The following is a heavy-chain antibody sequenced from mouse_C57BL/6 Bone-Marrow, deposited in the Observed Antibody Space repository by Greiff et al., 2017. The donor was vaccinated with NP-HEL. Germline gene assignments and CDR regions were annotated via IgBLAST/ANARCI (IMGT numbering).Heavy chain of an antibody. CDR3: ARERWFPNWYFDV. CDR2: IYPTDGST. Sequence: LVESGPELVKPGASVKLSCKASGYTFTSYDINWVKQRPGQGLEWIGWIYPTDGSTKYNEKFKGKATLTVDTSSSTAYMELHSLTSEDSAVYFCARERWFPNWYFDVWGTGTTVTVSS. D-gene: IGHD2-3*01. J-gene: IGHJ1*03. CDR1: GYTFTSYD. V-gene: IGHV1-85*01.